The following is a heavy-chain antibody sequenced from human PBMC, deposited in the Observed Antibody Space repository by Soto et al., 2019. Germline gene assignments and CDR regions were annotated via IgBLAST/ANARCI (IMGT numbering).Heavy chain of an antibody. V-gene: IGHV3-30-3*01. J-gene: IGHJ4*02. CDR3: ARPPDSSYYDILTGYYSPFDY. Sequence: PGGSLRLSCAASGFTFSSYAMHWVRQAPGKGLEWVAVISYDGSNKYYADSVKGRFTISRDNSKNTLYLQMNSLRAEDTAVYYCARPPDSSYYDILTGYYSPFDYWGQGTLVTVSS. D-gene: IGHD3-9*01. CDR1: GFTFSSYA. CDR2: ISYDGSNK.